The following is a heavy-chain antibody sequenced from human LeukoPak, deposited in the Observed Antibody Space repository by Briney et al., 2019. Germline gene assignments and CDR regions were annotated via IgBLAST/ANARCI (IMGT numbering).Heavy chain of an antibody. CDR2: INHSGST. CDR1: GGSFSGYY. J-gene: IGHJ6*04. D-gene: IGHD6-13*01. Sequence: SKTLSLTCAVYGGSFSGYYWSWIRQPPGKGLEWIGEINHSGSTNYNPSLKSRVTISVDTSKNQFSLKLSSVTAADTAVYYCARMRVIAAAGAYYYYYGMDVWGKGTTVTVSS. V-gene: IGHV4-34*01. CDR3: ARMRVIAAAGAYYYYYGMDV.